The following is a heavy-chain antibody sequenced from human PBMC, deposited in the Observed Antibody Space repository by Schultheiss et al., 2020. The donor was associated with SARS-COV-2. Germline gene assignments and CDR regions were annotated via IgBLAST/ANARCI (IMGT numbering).Heavy chain of an antibody. Sequence: GESLKISCAASGFTFSNAWMSWVRQAPGKGLEWIGRIKSKTNGGTTDYAAPVKGRFTISRDDSKNTLYLQMSSLKIEDTAIYYCSTLIAAWGQGTLVTVSS. D-gene: IGHD6-6*01. CDR3: STLIAA. CDR1: GFTFSNAW. V-gene: IGHV3-15*01. CDR2: IKSKTNGGTT. J-gene: IGHJ4*02.